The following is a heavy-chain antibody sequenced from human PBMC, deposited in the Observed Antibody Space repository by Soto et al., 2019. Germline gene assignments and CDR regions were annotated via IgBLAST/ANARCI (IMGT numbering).Heavy chain of an antibody. D-gene: IGHD5-18*01. CDR1: GYTFDNYL. Sequence: PGESLKISCMGSGYTFDNYLIGCVRQMPWKGLEWMVIIYPGDFDTRYSPSFQGHVTMSVDKSINTAYLQWSSLETSDTAMYFCARLLGYSYGHQELFDYWGKGTKLTVSS. V-gene: IGHV5-51*01. CDR2: IYPGDFDT. J-gene: IGHJ4*02. CDR3: ARLLGYSYGHQELFDY.